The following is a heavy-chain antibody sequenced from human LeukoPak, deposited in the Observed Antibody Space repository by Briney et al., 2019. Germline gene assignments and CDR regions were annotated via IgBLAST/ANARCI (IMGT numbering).Heavy chain of an antibody. J-gene: IGHJ4*02. CDR1: GGSISSSGYY. CDR2: VNHSGST. Sequence: SETLSLTCSVSGGSISSSGYYWGWIRQPPGKGLEWIGEVNHSGSTNYNPSLKSRVTISVDTSKNQFSLKLSSVTAADTAVYYCASHSSSRYCNYWGQGTLVTVSS. D-gene: IGHD6-13*01. V-gene: IGHV4-39*07. CDR3: ASHSSSRYCNY.